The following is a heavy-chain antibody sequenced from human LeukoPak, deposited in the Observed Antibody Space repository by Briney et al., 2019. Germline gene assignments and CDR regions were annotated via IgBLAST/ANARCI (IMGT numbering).Heavy chain of an antibody. CDR1: GFTFSNAW. V-gene: IGHV4-59*08. J-gene: IGHJ4*02. D-gene: IGHD3-10*01. CDR3: ARHIRDGSVNYYAVFDS. CDR2: IFYSEST. Sequence: PGGSLRLSCAASGFTFSNAWMSWVRQAPGKGLEWIGYIFYSESTDSSPSLKSRVTISIDTSNNQFSLELSSVTAADTAVYYCARHIRDGSVNYYAVFDSWGQGTLVTVSS.